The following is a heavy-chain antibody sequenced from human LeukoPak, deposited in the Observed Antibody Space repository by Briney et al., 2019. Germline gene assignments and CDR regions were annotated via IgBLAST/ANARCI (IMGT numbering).Heavy chain of an antibody. J-gene: IGHJ6*03. D-gene: IGHD6-6*01. CDR2: IYPSDSDT. CDR3: ARSYSSSSWHYYYYMDV. Sequence: GESLKISCKGSGYRFTSYWIGWVRQMPGKGLEWMGIIYPSDSDTRYSPSFQGQVTISADKSISTAYLQWSSLKASDTAMYYCARSYSSSSWHYYYYMDVWGKGTTVTVSS. V-gene: IGHV5-51*01. CDR1: GYRFTSYW.